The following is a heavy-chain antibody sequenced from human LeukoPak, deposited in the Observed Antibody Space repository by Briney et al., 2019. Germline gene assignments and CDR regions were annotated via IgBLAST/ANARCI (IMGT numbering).Heavy chain of an antibody. Sequence: SETLSLTCAVYGGSFSGYYWSWLRQPPGKGLEWIGYIYYSGSTNYNPSLKSRVTISVDTSKNQFSLKLSSVTAADTAVYYCARWENYDSSGYQFDYWGQGTLVTVSS. CDR1: GGSFSGYY. V-gene: IGHV4-59*01. CDR3: ARWENYDSSGYQFDY. D-gene: IGHD3-22*01. CDR2: IYYSGST. J-gene: IGHJ4*02.